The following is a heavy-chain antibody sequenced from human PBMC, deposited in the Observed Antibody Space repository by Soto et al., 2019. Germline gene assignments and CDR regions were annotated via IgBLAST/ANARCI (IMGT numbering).Heavy chain of an antibody. Sequence: GGSLRLSCAASGFTFSSYAMSWVRQAPGKGLEWVSAISGSAGRTYYADSVKGRFTISRDNGKNTLYLQMNSLRDEDTAVYYCARVVVVIPPGYYYAMDVWGQGTTVTVSS. D-gene: IGHD3-22*01. J-gene: IGHJ6*02. CDR2: ISGSAGRT. CDR1: GFTFSSYA. V-gene: IGHV3-23*01. CDR3: ARVVVVIPPGYYYAMDV.